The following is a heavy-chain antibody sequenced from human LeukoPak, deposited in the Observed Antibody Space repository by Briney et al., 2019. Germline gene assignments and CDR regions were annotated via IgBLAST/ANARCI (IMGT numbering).Heavy chain of an antibody. CDR3: AKVWGSGPFDY. J-gene: IGHJ4*02. CDR2: ISGSGGST. D-gene: IGHD3-16*01. Sequence: PGGSLRLSCAASGFIFSNYGMSWVRQAPGKGLEWVSAISGSGGSTYYADSVKGRFTISRDNFKNTLYLQMNSLRAEDTAVYYCAKVWGSGPFDYWGQGTLVTVSS. CDR1: GFIFSNYG. V-gene: IGHV3-23*01.